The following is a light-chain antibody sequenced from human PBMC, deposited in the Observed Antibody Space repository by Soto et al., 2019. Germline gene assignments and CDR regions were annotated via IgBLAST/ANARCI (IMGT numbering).Light chain of an antibody. CDR3: AAWDDSLGGRVV. Sequence: QAVVTQPPSASGTPGQRVTISCSGSSSNIGSNYVYWYQQLPGAAPKLLIYDNNQRPSGVPDRFSGSKSGTSASLAISGLRSEDEAGYYCAAWDDSLGGRVVFGGGTKLTVL. CDR1: SSNIGSNY. V-gene: IGLV1-47*02. J-gene: IGLJ2*01. CDR2: DNN.